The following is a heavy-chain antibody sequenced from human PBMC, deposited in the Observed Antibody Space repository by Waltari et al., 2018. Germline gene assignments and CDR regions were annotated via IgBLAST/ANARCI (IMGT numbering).Heavy chain of an antibody. Sequence: EVQLVQSGAEVKKPGATVKISCKASGYTFTDYYMHWVQQAPGKGLEWMGRVDPEDGETIYAEKFQGRGTITADTSTDTAYMELSSLRSEDTAVYYCATDDDYYDPTWFQHWGQGTLVTVSS. CDR3: ATDDDYYDPTWFQH. CDR2: VDPEDGET. CDR1: GYTFTDYY. V-gene: IGHV1-69-2*01. J-gene: IGHJ1*01. D-gene: IGHD3-22*01.